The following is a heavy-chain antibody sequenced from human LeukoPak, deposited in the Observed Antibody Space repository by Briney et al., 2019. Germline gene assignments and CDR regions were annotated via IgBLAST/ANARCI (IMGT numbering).Heavy chain of an antibody. CDR2: ISNDESKK. CDR3: AKDRYSYAFEYFES. V-gene: IGHV3-30*18. D-gene: IGHD3-16*01. CDR1: GFTFSSYS. Sequence: PGGSLRLSCAASGFTFSSYSINWVRQAPGKGLEWVAVISNDESKKYYADSVKGRFTISRDNSKNTLSLQVSSLGAEDTAVYYCAKDRYSYAFEYFESWGQGTLVTVSS. J-gene: IGHJ4*02.